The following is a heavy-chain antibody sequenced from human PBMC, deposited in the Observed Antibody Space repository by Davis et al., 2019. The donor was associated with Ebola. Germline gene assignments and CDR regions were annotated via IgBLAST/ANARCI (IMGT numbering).Heavy chain of an antibody. J-gene: IGHJ6*02. Sequence: GESLKISCAASGFTVSSNYMSWVRQAPGKGLEWVSVIYSGGSTYYADSVKGRFTISRDNAKNSLYLQMNSLRAEDTAVYYCARDRGGMDVWGQGTTVTVSS. V-gene: IGHV3-66*01. D-gene: IGHD3-10*01. CDR2: IYSGGST. CDR3: ARDRGGMDV. CDR1: GFTVSSNY.